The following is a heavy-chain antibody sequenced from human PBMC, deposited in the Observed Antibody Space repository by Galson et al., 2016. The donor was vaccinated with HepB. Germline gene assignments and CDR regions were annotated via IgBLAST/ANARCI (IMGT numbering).Heavy chain of an antibody. D-gene: IGHD7-27*01. CDR2: TFYRSNWQN. CDR1: GDSVSSNNAG. V-gene: IGHV6-1*01. CDR3: ARSYLLGRGFGW. J-gene: IGHJ4*02. Sequence: CAISGDSVSSNNAGWNWIRQSPSRGLEWLGRTFYRSNWQNDYAESVRSRITIDADTSRNQFSLHLNSVTPEDTGVYYCARSYLLGRGFGWWGQGTLVTVSS.